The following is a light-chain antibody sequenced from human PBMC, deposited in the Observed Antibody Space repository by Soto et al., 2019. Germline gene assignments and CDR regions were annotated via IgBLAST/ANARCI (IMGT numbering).Light chain of an antibody. Sequence: EIVMTQSPATLSMSLGERATLSCRASQSVSSNLAWYQQKPGQAPRLLIYGASTRATDIPARFSGSGSGTEFTLTISSLQSEDFAVYYCQQYNNWPFTFGPGTNVDIK. CDR2: GAS. V-gene: IGKV3-15*01. CDR1: QSVSSN. J-gene: IGKJ3*01. CDR3: QQYNNWPFT.